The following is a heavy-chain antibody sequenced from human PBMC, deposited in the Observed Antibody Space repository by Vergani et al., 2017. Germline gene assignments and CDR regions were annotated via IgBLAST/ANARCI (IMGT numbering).Heavy chain of an antibody. Sequence: QVQLVESGGGVVQRGGSLRLSCATSGFPLSNYAMQWIRQGPGKGREFVAFIQFDGSNQYYSNSVKGRFTLSRYFSKNTLYLQMNSLRTDDTATYYCAKHFRGWGIDYWGQGTQVIVSS. CDR2: IQFDGSNQ. V-gene: IGHV3-30*02. CDR1: GFPLSNYA. CDR3: AKHFRGWGIDY. D-gene: IGHD3-16*01. J-gene: IGHJ4*02.